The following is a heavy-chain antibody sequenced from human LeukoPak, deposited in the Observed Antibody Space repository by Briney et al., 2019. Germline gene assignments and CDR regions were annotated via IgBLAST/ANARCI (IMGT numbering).Heavy chain of an antibody. V-gene: IGHV4-59*01. CDR1: GGSFSGYY. Sequence: SETLSLTCAVYGGSFSGYYWSWIRQPPGKGLEWIGYIYYSGSTNYNPSLKSRVTISVDTSKNQFSLKLSSVTGADTAVYYCARVREGYYDFWSGYYSPYYYYYMDVWGKGTTVTVSS. D-gene: IGHD3-3*01. CDR2: IYYSGST. CDR3: ARVREGYYDFWSGYYSPYYYYYMDV. J-gene: IGHJ6*03.